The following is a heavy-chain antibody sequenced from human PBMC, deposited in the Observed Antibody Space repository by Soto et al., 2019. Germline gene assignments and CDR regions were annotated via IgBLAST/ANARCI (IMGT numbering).Heavy chain of an antibody. CDR2: IYPGDSDS. CDR1: GYTFTDYW. J-gene: IGHJ2*01. Sequence: GESLKISCKGSGYTFTDYWMGLVRQIPGKGLEWMGIIYPGDSDSKYSPSFQGHVTISVDESINTAYLQWGSLQASDSAMYYCARQYYEFWSGSSTGSSYFDLWGRGTLVTVSS. V-gene: IGHV5-51*01. D-gene: IGHD3-3*01. CDR3: ARQYYEFWSGSSTGSSYFDL.